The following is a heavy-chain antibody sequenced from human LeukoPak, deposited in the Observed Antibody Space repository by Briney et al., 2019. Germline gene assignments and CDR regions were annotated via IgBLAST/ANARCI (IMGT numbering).Heavy chain of an antibody. CDR1: GYTLTELS. V-gene: IGHV1-24*01. Sequence: ASVKVSCKVSGYTLTELSMHWVRQAPGKGLEWMGGFDPEDGETIYAQKFQGRVTMTEDTSTDTAYMELSSLRSKDTAVYYCATGGAAAAPVYFDYWGQGTLVTVSS. CDR2: FDPEDGET. CDR3: ATGGAAAAPVYFDY. D-gene: IGHD6-13*01. J-gene: IGHJ4*02.